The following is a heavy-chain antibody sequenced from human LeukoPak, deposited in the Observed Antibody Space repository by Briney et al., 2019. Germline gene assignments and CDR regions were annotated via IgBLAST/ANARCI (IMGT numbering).Heavy chain of an antibody. CDR1: GGSITPYY. CDR2: IYYSGNT. Sequence: SETLSLTCTVSGGSITPYYWGWIRQPPGKGLERIGYIYYSGNTNYNSSLKSRVTMSVDTSKNQFSLKLTSVTAADTAVYYCARYNGYAGDYFDYWGQGTLVSVSS. D-gene: IGHD5-12*01. V-gene: IGHV4-59*08. J-gene: IGHJ4*02. CDR3: ARYNGYAGDYFDY.